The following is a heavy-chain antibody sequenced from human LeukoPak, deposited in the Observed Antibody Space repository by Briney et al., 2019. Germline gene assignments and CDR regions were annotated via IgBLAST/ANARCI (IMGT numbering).Heavy chain of an antibody. CDR2: ISYDGSNK. D-gene: IGHD5-18*01. V-gene: IGHV3-30-3*01. CDR1: GFTFSSYA. J-gene: IGHJ6*02. CDR3: ARDLVNWGYSLYYYGMDV. Sequence: GRSLRLSCAASGFTFSSYAMHWVRQAPGKGLEWVAVISYDGSNKYYADSVKGRFTISRDNSKNTLYLQMNSLRAEDTAVHYCARDLVNWGYSLYYYGMDVWGQGTTVTVSS.